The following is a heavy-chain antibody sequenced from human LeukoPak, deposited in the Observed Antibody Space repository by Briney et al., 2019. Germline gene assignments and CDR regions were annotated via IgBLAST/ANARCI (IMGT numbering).Heavy chain of an antibody. CDR2: IWYDGSNK. J-gene: IGHJ4*02. Sequence: PGRSLRLSCAASGFTFSSYGMHWVRQAPGKGLEWVAVIWYDGSNKYYADSVKGRFTISRDNSKNTLYLQMNSLRAEDTAVYYCAKGHGPYGSGSYPQYWGQGTLVTVSS. D-gene: IGHD3-10*01. V-gene: IGHV3-33*06. CDR3: AKGHGPYGSGSYPQY. CDR1: GFTFSSYG.